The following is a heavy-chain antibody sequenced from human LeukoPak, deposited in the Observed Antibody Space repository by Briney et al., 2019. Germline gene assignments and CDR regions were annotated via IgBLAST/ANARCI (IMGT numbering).Heavy chain of an antibody. V-gene: IGHV3-21*01. CDR1: GFTFSSYS. CDR3: ARDSGSYHDY. D-gene: IGHD1-26*01. J-gene: IGHJ4*02. CDR2: ISSSSSYI. Sequence: GRSLRLSRAASGFTFSSYSMNWVRQAPGKGLEWVSSISSSSSYIYYADSVKGRFTISRDNAKNSLYLQMNSLRAEDTAVYYCARDSGSYHDYWGQGTLVTVSS.